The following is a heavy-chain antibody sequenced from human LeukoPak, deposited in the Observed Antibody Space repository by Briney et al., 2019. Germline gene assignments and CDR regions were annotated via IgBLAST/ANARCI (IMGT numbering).Heavy chain of an antibody. CDR1: GGSISSYY. V-gene: IGHV4-4*07. J-gene: IGHJ5*02. CDR2: IYTSGST. Sequence: SETLSLTCTVSGGSISSYYWSWIRQPAGKGLEWIGRIYTSGSTNYNPSFKSRVTMSVDTSKNQFSLKLSSVTAADTAVYYCARVPAPAGSAPNWFDPWGQGTLVTVSS. D-gene: IGHD2-2*01. CDR3: ARVPAPAGSAPNWFDP.